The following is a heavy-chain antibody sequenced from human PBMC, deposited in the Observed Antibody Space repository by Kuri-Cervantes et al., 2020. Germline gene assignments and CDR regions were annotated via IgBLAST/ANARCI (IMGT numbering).Heavy chain of an antibody. CDR3: ARGSYYDSSGYFVNPRPSDFDY. Sequence: GTLRLSCTVSGGSISSYYWSWIRQPPGKGLEWIGYIYYSGSTNYNPSLKSRVTISVDTSKNQFSLKLSSVTAADTAVYYCARGSYYDSSGYFVNPRPSDFDYWGQGTLVTVSS. V-gene: IGHV4-59*13. CDR2: IYYSGST. J-gene: IGHJ4*02. CDR1: GGSISSYY. D-gene: IGHD3-22*01.